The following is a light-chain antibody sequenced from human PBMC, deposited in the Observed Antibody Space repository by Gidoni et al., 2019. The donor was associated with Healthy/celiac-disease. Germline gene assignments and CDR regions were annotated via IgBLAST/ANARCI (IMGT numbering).Light chain of an antibody. CDR1: SSNIGAGYD. CDR2: GNS. J-gene: IGLJ3*02. CDR3: QSYDSSLSGSV. V-gene: IGLV1-40*01. Sequence: QSLLTQPPSVSGAPGQRVTISCTGSSSNIGAGYDVHWYQQLPGTAPKRIIYGNSNRPSGVPDRFSGSKSGTSASLAITGLQAEDEADYYCQSYDSSLSGSVFGGGTKLTVL.